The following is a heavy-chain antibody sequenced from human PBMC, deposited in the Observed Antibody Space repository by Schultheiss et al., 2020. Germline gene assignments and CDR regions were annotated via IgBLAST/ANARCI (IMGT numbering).Heavy chain of an antibody. V-gene: IGHV1-2*02. D-gene: IGHD6-13*01. Sequence: ASVKVSCKASGYTFSDYYMHWVRQAPGQGLEWMGWINPNSGGTNSAQKFQGRVTMTRDTSISTAYMELSRLRSDDTAIYYCARGAYAAAGRYYYYYGMDVWGQGTTVTVSS. CDR2: INPNSGGT. CDR3: ARGAYAAAGRYYYYYGMDV. CDR1: GYTFSDYY. J-gene: IGHJ6*02.